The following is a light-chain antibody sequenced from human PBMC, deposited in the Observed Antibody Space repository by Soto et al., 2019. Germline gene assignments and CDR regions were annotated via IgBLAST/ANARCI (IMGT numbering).Light chain of an antibody. CDR2: GAS. CDR1: QTISSSY. CDR3: HHYGSSPYT. V-gene: IGKV3-20*01. J-gene: IGKJ2*01. Sequence: EIVLTQSPGTLSLSPGERATLSCRASQTISSSYLGWYQQRPGQAPRLLIYGASSRATGDPDRFSGSGSGTDFTLTISRLEPEDFAVYYCHHYGSSPYTFGQGTKLQIK.